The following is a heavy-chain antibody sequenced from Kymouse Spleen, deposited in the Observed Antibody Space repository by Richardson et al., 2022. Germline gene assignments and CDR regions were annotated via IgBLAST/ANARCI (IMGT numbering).Heavy chain of an antibody. Sequence: QLQLQESGPGLVKPSETLSLTCTVSGGSISSSSYYWGWIRQPPGKGLEWIGSIYYSGSTYYNPSLKSRVTISVDTSKNQFSLKLSSVTAADTAVYYCARHRGAARPAYNWFDPWGQGTLVTVSS. D-gene: IGHD6-6*01. CDR1: GGSISSSSYY. J-gene: IGHJ5*02. CDR3: ARHRGAARPAYNWFDP. V-gene: IGHV4-39*01. CDR2: IYYSGST.